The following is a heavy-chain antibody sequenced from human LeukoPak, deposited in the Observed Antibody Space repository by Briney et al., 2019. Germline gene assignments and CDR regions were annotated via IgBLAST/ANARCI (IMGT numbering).Heavy chain of an antibody. D-gene: IGHD3-3*02. J-gene: IGHJ4*02. CDR2: IYYSGSA. CDR3: ARGLARFYGAASDF. V-gene: IGHV4-30-4*01. Sequence: SETLSLTCTVSGGSISSGDDYWNWIRQPPGKGLEWFGFIYYSGSAYYNPSLKSRVIISVDTSKNQFSLNLSSVTAADTAVYFCARGLARFYGAASDFWGQGTLVTVSS. CDR1: GGSISSGDDY.